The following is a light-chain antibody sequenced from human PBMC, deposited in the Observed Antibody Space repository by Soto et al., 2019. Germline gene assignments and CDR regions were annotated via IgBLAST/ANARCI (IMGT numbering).Light chain of an antibody. V-gene: IGKV3-20*01. Sequence: PGERASLSCRASQSVSINLAWYQQKPGQAPRLLIYGASSRATGIPDRFSGSGSGTDFTLTISRLEPEDFAVYYCQQYGSSPPWTFGQGTKV. CDR2: GAS. CDR3: QQYGSSPPWT. CDR1: QSVSIN. J-gene: IGKJ1*01.